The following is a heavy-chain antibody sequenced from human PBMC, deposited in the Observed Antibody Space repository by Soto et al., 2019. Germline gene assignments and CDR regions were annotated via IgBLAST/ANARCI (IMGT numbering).Heavy chain of an antibody. V-gene: IGHV2-5*01. CDR3: ARGLATLPVFAFDV. J-gene: IGHJ3*01. CDR1: GISLSTSGVG. D-gene: IGHD6-6*01. CDR2: IYWNDDK. Sequence: QITVKGSGPTLVKPTQTLTLTCSLSGISLSTSGVGLGWIRQTPGKALEWLALIYWNDDKHYTPSLKIRLTITKDTSKNQAVLTMNNMDPVDTATYYCARGLATLPVFAFDVWGQGTVVTVSS.